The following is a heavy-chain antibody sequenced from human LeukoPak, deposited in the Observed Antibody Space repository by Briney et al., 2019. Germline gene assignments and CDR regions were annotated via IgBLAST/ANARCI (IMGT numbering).Heavy chain of an antibody. CDR3: ARAGFYNGYDY. CDR1: GFAVSTYS. V-gene: IGHV3-74*01. J-gene: IGHJ4*02. Sequence: TGGSLRLSCEGFGFAVSTYSMHWVRQTPGQGLVWVSRLNSDGIRTDYADSVRGRFTISRDNAKNTFYMYMDSLRAEDTAVYYCARAGFYNGYDYWGQGTLVTVSS. D-gene: IGHD5-18*01. CDR2: LNSDGIRT.